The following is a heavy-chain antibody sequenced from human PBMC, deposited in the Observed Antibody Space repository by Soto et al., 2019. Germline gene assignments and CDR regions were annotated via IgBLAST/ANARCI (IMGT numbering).Heavy chain of an antibody. CDR3: AQTLGLAVAGPGRFDL. V-gene: IGHV1-69*12. D-gene: IGHD6-19*01. J-gene: IGHJ2*01. CDR1: GGTFSTYA. CDR2: IIPLFRTP. Sequence: QVQLVQSGAEVKKPGSSVKVSCKASGGTFSTYAISWVRQAPGQGLEWMGGIIPLFRTPNYAQKFQGRVTITADEXTXXAYMELSSLRSEDTAIYYCAQTLGLAVAGPGRFDLWGRGTLITVSS.